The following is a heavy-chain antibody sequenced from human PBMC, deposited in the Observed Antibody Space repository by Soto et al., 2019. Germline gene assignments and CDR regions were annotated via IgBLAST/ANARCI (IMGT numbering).Heavy chain of an antibody. CDR2: IWHDGNNK. CDR1: GFTFSNYG. CDR3: ASDLAGASDSYGLDV. J-gene: IGHJ6*02. V-gene: IGHV3-33*01. D-gene: IGHD1-26*01. Sequence: HPGGSLRLSCAASGFTFSNYGMHWVRQAPGKGLEWVAIIWHDGNNKYYADSVRGRFIISRDNSKNRLYLQMNSLRAEDTAVYYCASDLAGASDSYGLDVWGQGTPVTVSS.